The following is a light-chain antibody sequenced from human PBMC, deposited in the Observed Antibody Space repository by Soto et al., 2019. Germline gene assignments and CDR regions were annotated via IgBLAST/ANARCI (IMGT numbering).Light chain of an antibody. V-gene: IGKV3-11*01. Sequence: EVVLTQSPVTLSLSPGERATLSCRAGQSFRVLLAWYQQKPGQAPRLLIYDAYNRATGIPPRFSGSGSGTDFTLTISRLEPEDSAVYYCQQRHMWPITFGQGTRLEIK. CDR2: DAY. CDR3: QQRHMWPIT. CDR1: QSFRVL. J-gene: IGKJ5*01.